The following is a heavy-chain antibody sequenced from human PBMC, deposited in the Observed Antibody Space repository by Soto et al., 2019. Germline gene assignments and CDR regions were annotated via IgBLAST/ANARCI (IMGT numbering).Heavy chain of an antibody. CDR3: ARGDTYLGV. D-gene: IGHD3-16*01. Sequence: QVQLVQSGAEVKKPGSSVKVSCKTSRDTFNKYAFNWVRQAPGQGLEWMGWIIPIFSSRNYAEKFQGRVTITAADSPSTAYMELRSLRFEDTAVYYCARGDTYLGVWGQGTTVTVSS. J-gene: IGHJ6*02. CDR1: RDTFNKYA. V-gene: IGHV1-69*01. CDR2: IIPIFSSR.